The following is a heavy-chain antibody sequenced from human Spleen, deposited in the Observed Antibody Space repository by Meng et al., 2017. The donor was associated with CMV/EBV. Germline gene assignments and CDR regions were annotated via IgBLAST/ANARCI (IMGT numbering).Heavy chain of an antibody. D-gene: IGHD5-18*01. J-gene: IGHJ6*02. CDR2: INSGGDTI. Sequence: GGSLRLSCEASGFTFSTYEMNWVRQAPGKGLEWVSYINSGGDTIYYADSVKGRFTISRDNAKNSLYLQMNSLRAEDTAVYYCARVKVEGGSYGKTDYYYYGMDVWGQGTTVTVSS. CDR1: GFTFSTYE. V-gene: IGHV3-48*03. CDR3: ARVKVEGGSYGKTDYYYYGMDV.